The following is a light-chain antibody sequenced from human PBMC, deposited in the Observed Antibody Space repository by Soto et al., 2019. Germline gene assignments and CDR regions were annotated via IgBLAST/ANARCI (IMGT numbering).Light chain of an antibody. CDR3: SSYSISTAYL. CDR1: SSDVGGYDY. V-gene: IGLV2-14*01. Sequence: QSALTQPASVSGSPGQSITISCTGTSSDVGGYDYVSWYQLHPGKAPKLMVLEVNNRPSGVSYRFSGSKSGNTASLTISGLQAEDEADYFCSSYSISTAYLFGTGTKVTVL. CDR2: EVN. J-gene: IGLJ1*01.